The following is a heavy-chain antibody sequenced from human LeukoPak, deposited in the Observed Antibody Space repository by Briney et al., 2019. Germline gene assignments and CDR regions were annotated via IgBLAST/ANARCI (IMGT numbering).Heavy chain of an antibody. J-gene: IGHJ6*02. V-gene: IGHV3-9*01. CDR1: GFTFDDCA. CDR3: AKGAVAVLYYYYGMDV. CDR2: ISWNSGSI. D-gene: IGHD6-19*01. Sequence: GGSLRLSCAASGFTFDDCAMHWVRQAPGKGLEWVSGISWNSGSIGYADSVKGRFTISRDNAKNSLYLQMNSLRAEDTALYYCAKGAVAVLYYYYGMDVWGQGTTVTVSS.